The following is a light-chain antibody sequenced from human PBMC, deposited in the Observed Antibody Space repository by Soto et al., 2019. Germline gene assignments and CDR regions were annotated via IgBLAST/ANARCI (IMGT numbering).Light chain of an antibody. CDR1: QSVSSSY. J-gene: IGKJ1*01. CDR3: QQYGSSPKT. Sequence: EIVLTQSPGTLSLSPGERATLSCRASQSVSSSYLAWYQQKPGQAPRLLIYGAASRATGIQDRFRGSGSGTDFTLTISRLEPEDFAEYYWQQYGSSPKTFGQGTKVDIK. V-gene: IGKV3-20*01. CDR2: GAA.